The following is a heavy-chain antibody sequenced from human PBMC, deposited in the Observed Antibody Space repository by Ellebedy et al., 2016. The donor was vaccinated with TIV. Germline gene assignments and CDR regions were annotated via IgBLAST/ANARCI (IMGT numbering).Heavy chain of an antibody. J-gene: IGHJ4*02. CDR2: INHSGST. V-gene: IGHV4-34*01. CDR3: ARDAQELQFYYFDY. Sequence: GSLRLSXAVYGGSFSGYYWSWIRQPPGKGLEWIGEINHSGSTNYNPSLKSRVTISVDTSKNQFSLKLSSVTAADTAVYYCARDAQELQFYYFDYWGQGTLVTVSS. CDR1: GGSFSGYY. D-gene: IGHD4-11*01.